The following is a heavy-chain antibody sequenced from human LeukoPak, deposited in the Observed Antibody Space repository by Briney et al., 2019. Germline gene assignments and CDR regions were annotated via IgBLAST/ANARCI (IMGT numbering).Heavy chain of an antibody. V-gene: IGHV3-74*01. CDR2: IRSDGSDT. CDR1: GFTFSDTW. Sequence: GGSLRLSCAASGFTFSDTWMHWVRQAPGKGLVWVSRIRSDGSDTRYAESVKGRFTISRDNAKNTLYLQMNSLRAEDTAVYYCARDWFHAIDYWGQGTLVTASS. D-gene: IGHD2/OR15-2a*01. J-gene: IGHJ4*02. CDR3: ARDWFHAIDY.